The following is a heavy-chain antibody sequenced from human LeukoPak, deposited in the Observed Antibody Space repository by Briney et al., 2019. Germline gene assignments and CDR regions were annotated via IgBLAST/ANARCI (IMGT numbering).Heavy chain of an antibody. CDR1: GFTFTKYA. CDR2: ILAGGAT. J-gene: IGHJ4*01. Sequence: RGSLRLSCTASGFTFTKYAMNWVRQATGKGLEWMSSILAGGATYYADPVKGRFTISRDSSTNTLYLQMNSLRVDDTAIYYCTKDREPDNGWDLNYWGQGTLLIVSS. D-gene: IGHD6-19*01. CDR3: TKDREPDNGWDLNY. V-gene: IGHV3-23*01.